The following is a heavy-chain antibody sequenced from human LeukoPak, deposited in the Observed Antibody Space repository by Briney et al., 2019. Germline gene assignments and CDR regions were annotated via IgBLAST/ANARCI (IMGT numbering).Heavy chain of an antibody. CDR3: ARALGTTGADFDY. J-gene: IGHJ4*02. CDR2: ISSSSSYI. D-gene: IGHD1-1*01. CDR1: GFTFSSYS. V-gene: IGHV3-21*01. Sequence: GGSLRLSCAASGFTFSSYSMNWVRQAPGKGLEWVSSISSSSSYIYYADSVKGRFTISRDNAKNSLYLQMNSLRAEDTAVYYCARALGTTGADFDYWGQGTLVTVSS.